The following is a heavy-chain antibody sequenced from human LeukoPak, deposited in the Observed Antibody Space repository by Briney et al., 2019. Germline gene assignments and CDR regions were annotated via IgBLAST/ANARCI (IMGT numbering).Heavy chain of an antibody. CDR1: GYTFSNYG. V-gene: IGHV1-18*04. CDR3: ARHSGSGWQALGY. CDR2: TSYNGNT. J-gene: IGHJ4*02. Sequence: ASVKLSCTASGYTFSNYGISWVRQAPGLGLEWMGWTSYNGNTNYSQKSQDRVIITTDTSTTTAYMELRSLESDDTAVYYCARHSGSGWQALGYWGQGTLVTVSS. D-gene: IGHD6-19*01.